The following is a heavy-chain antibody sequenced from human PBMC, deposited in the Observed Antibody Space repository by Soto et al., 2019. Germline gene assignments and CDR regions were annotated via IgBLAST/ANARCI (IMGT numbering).Heavy chain of an antibody. J-gene: IGHJ5*02. CDR1: GYTFTSYA. CDR3: ARDRKVCSGGSCFNWFDP. V-gene: IGHV1-3*01. D-gene: IGHD2-15*01. CDR2: INAGNGNT. Sequence: ASVKVSCKASGYTFTSYAMHWVRQAPGQRLEWMGWINAGNGNTKYSQKFQGRVTITRDTSASTAYMELSSLRSDDTAVYYCARDRKVCSGGSCFNWFDPWGQGTLVTVSS.